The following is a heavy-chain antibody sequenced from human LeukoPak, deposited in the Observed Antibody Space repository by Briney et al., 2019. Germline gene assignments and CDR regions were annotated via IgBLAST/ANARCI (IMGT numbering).Heavy chain of an antibody. D-gene: IGHD3-10*01. V-gene: IGHV4-59*08. CDR3: ASHHGRGEAFDY. J-gene: IGHJ4*02. CDR2: MYYSGIP. Sequence: SETLSLTCTISGASISDYYWSWIRQPPGKRLEGIAYMYYSGIPNYSRSLKSRVTMSADKSNNQVSLTLTSVTAADTAVYYCASHHGRGEAFDYWGRGTLVTVSS. CDR1: GASISDYY.